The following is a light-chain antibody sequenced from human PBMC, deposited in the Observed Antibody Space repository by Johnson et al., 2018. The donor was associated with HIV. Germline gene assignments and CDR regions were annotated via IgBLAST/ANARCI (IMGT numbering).Light chain of an antibody. J-gene: IGLJ1*01. CDR1: SSNIGNNY. Sequence: QSVLTQPPSVSAAPGQKVTISCSGSSSNIGNNYVSWYQQLPGTAPKLLIYENNKRPSGIPDRFSCSKSGPSATLGITGLQTGTQADYYCGTWDSGLSGGLYLFGTGTKVTVL. CDR3: GTWDSGLSGGLYL. CDR2: ENN. V-gene: IGLV1-51*02.